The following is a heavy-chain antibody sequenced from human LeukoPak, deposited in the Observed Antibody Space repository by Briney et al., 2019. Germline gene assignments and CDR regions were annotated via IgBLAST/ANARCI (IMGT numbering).Heavy chain of an antibody. Sequence: PGGSLRLSCAASGFTFSGYWMSWVRQAPGKGLEWVAKIKQDGSEKYYVDSVKGRFTISRDNAKNSLYLQMNSLRAEGTAVYYCARARAASRFDYWGQGTLVTVSS. CDR1: GFTFSGYW. CDR3: ARARAASRFDY. V-gene: IGHV3-7*05. J-gene: IGHJ4*02. CDR2: IKQDGSEK. D-gene: IGHD6-13*01.